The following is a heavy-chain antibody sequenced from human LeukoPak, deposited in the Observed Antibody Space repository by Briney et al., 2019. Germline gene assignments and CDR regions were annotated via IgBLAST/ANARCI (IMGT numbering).Heavy chain of an antibody. CDR3: AKMGVTTERY. J-gene: IGHJ3*01. CDR1: GFTFSSYS. D-gene: IGHD4-17*01. V-gene: IGHV3-23*01. Sequence: GGSLRLSCAASGFTFSSYSMNWVRQAPGKGLEWVSSITASGGSTYYADSVKGRFTISRDSSKNSLYLQMSSLRAEDTASYYCAKMGVTTERYWGQGTMVTVSS. CDR2: ITASGGST.